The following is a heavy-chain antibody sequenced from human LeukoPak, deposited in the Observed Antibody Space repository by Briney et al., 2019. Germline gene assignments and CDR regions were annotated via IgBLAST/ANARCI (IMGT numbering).Heavy chain of an antibody. D-gene: IGHD3-22*01. V-gene: IGHV3-30*18. J-gene: IGHJ4*02. CDR3: AKDTYYYDSSGYYLDY. Sequence: GGSLRLSCAASGFAFSSYGMHWVRQAPGKGQERVAVISYDGSNKYYADSVKGRFTISRDNSKNTLYLQMNSLRAEDTAVYYCAKDTYYYDSSGYYLDYWGQGTLVTVSS. CDR2: ISYDGSNK. CDR1: GFAFSSYG.